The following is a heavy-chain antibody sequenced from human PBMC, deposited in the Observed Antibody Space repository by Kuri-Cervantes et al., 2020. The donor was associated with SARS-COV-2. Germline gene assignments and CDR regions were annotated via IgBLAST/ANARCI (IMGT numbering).Heavy chain of an antibody. V-gene: IGHV3-23*01. D-gene: IGHD3-22*01. Sequence: GGSLRLSCAASGFIFDTYAMSWVRQAPGKGLEWVSVISGTGGSSTFYADSVKGRFIVSRDNSENTLYLQINGLRADDTAVYFCTRSSGYAPYLGGFDMWGQGTTVTVSS. CDR2: ISGTGGSST. CDR1: GFIFDTYA. CDR3: TRSSGYAPYLGGFDM. J-gene: IGHJ3*02.